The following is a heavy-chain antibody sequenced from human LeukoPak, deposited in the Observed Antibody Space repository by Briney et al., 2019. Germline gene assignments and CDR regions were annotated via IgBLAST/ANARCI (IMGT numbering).Heavy chain of an antibody. CDR2: TSPTGSDT. V-gene: IGHV3-11*01. CDR1: GFIFSDYY. D-gene: IGHD6-6*01. J-gene: IGHJ4*02. CDR3: TSRSSAGGY. Sequence: GGSLRLSCAASGFIFSDYYMSWIRQAPGKGLEWVSYTSPTGSDTYYAQSVKGRFTISRDNAKNSLSLHMNSLRAEDTAIYYFTSRSSAGGYLGQGTLVPVSS.